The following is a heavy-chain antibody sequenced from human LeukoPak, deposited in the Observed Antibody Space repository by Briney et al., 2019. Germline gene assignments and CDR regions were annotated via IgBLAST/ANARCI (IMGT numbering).Heavy chain of an antibody. J-gene: IGHJ4*02. CDR2: SSSSSSTI. D-gene: IGHD3-22*01. CDR1: GFTFSSYS. CDR3: ATSTSGYYYAPFDY. Sequence: PGGSLRLSCAASGFTFSSYSMHWVRQAPGKGLEWVSYSSSSSSTIYYADSVKGRFTISWGNAKNSLYLQMNSLRAEDTAVYYCATSTSGYYYAPFDYWGQGTLVTVSS. V-gene: IGHV3-48*01.